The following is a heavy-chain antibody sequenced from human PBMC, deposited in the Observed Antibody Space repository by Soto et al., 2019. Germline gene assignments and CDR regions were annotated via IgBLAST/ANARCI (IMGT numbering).Heavy chain of an antibody. J-gene: IGHJ6*02. V-gene: IGHV1-2*02. Sequence: ASVKVSCKASGYTFTGYYMHWVRQAPGQGLEWMGWINPNSGGTNYAQKFQGRVTMTRDTSISTAYMELSRLRSDDTAVYYCARVVGPDCTNGVCALYYYYYYGMDVWGQGTTVTAS. CDR3: ARVVGPDCTNGVCALYYYYYYGMDV. CDR1: GYTFTGYY. CDR2: INPNSGGT. D-gene: IGHD2-8*01.